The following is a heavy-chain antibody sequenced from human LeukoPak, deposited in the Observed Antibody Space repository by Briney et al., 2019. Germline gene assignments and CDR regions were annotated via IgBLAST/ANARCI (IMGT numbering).Heavy chain of an antibody. CDR1: GFTFSSYS. CDR3: ARESEYSTNAFDY. V-gene: IGHV3-21*01. D-gene: IGHD6-6*01. CDR2: ISSSSSSYI. Sequence: GGSLRLSCAASGFTFSSYSMNWVRQAPAKGLEWVSSISSSSSSYIHYADSVKGRFTISRDNAKNSLYLQMNSLRAEDTAVYYCARESEYSTNAFDYRGQGTLVTVSS. J-gene: IGHJ4*02.